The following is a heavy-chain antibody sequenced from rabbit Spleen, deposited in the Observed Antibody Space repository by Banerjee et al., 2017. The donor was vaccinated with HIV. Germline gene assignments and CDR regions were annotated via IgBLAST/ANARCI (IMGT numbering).Heavy chain of an antibody. V-gene: IGHV1S45*01. CDR3: ARDLPEIIGWNFDV. CDR1: GFSFSNKAV. CDR2: INTNTGNT. Sequence: QQQLVESGGGLVKPEGSLKLSCTASGFSFSNKAVMCWVRQPPGKGLEWIGCINTNTGNTMYATWAKGRTTISRTSPTTVALQVTRLTAADTATYFCARDLPEIIGWNFDVWGQGTLVTVS. J-gene: IGHJ4*01. D-gene: IGHD1-1*01.